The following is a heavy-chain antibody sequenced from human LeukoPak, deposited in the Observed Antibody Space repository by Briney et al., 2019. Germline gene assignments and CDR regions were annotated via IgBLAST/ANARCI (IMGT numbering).Heavy chain of an antibody. V-gene: IGHV3-53*01. CDR2: IYSGGNT. J-gene: IGHJ4*02. Sequence: GGSLRLSCAASGFSVSNTYMSWVRQAPGKGLEWVSIIYSGGNTYYADSVKGRFTISRDNSKNTLYLQMNRLRPEDTAVYYCAMGTVTAPDYWGQGTLVTVSS. CDR3: AMGTVTAPDY. D-gene: IGHD2-21*02. CDR1: GFSVSNTY.